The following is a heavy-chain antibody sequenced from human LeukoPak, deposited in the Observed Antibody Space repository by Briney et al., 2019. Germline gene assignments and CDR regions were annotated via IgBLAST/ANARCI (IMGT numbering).Heavy chain of an antibody. CDR1: GFTFNNAW. J-gene: IGHJ5*02. CDR2: IKSKNVGGTT. V-gene: IGHV3-15*01. CDR3: TSHAAFDP. Sequence: GGSLRLSCAASGFTFNNAWMDWVRQAPGKGLEWVGRIKSKNVGGTTDYAAPVKGRFTISRDDSKNTVYLQMNSLKIEDTAVYYCTSHAAFDPWGQGTLVTVSS.